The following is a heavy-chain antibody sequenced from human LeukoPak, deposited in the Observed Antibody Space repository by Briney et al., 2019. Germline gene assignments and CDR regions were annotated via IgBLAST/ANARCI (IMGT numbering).Heavy chain of an antibody. CDR3: ARLSIVVVTAAFDY. J-gene: IGHJ4*02. D-gene: IGHD2-21*02. V-gene: IGHV1-2*02. CDR2: INPNSGGT. CDR1: GYTFTDYY. Sequence: GASVKVSCKASGYTFTDYYAHWVRQAPGQGLEWMGWINPNSGGTNYAQKFQGRVTMTRDTSISTAYMELTRLRSDDTAVYYCARLSIVVVTAAFDYWGQGTLVTVSS.